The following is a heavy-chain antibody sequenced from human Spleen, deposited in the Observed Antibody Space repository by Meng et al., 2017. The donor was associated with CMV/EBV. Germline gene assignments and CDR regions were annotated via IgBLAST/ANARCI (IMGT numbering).Heavy chain of an antibody. CDR1: GFTASSRY. D-gene: IGHD5-12*01. CDR2: IYRAGGT. J-gene: IGHJ4*02. V-gene: IGHV3-53*01. Sequence: GESLKISCAASGFTASSRYWSWVRQAPGKGLEWVSVIYRAGGTYYADSVKGRFTIPRDTYENNVYLDMNNLRVDDTAVYYWARSGPSGYHYDYWGQGTLVTVSS. CDR3: ARSGPSGYHYDY.